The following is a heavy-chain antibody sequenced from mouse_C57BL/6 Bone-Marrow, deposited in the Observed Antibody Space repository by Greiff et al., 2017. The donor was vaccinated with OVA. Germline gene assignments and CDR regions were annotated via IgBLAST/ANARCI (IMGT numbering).Heavy chain of an antibody. V-gene: IGHV14-3*01. Sequence: EVKLMESVAELVRPGASVKLSCTASGFNIKNTYMHWVKHRPEQGLEWIGRIDPANGNTNYAPKFQGKATITADTSSNTAYLQLSSLTSEDTAIYYCARYDGYSWYFDVWGTGTTVTVSS. CDR1: GFNIKNTY. CDR3: ARYDGYSWYFDV. D-gene: IGHD2-3*01. CDR2: IDPANGNT. J-gene: IGHJ1*03.